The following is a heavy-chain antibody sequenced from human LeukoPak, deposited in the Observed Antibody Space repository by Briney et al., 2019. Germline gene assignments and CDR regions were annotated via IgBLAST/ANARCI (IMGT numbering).Heavy chain of an antibody. V-gene: IGHV1-2*02. CDR3: ATFYTGNSDYYFDY. D-gene: IGHD3-16*01. J-gene: IGHJ4*02. CDR2: INPNSGGT. Sequence: ASVKVSCKASGYTFTGYYMHRVRQAPGQGLEWMGWINPNSGGTNYAQKFQGRVTMTRDTSISTAYMELSRLRSDDTAVYYCATFYTGNSDYYFDYWGQGTLVTVSS. CDR1: GYTFTGYY.